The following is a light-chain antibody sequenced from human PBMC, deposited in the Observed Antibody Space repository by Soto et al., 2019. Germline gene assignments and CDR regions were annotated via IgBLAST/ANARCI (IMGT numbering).Light chain of an antibody. CDR3: QQYNNWPPFT. CDR2: GAS. V-gene: IGKV3-15*01. J-gene: IGKJ3*01. Sequence: EIVVTQSPATLSVSPGEGATLSCRASQSVSSNLAWYQQKPGQTPRLLIYGASTRATGIPARFSGSGSGTEFTLTISSLQSEDFAVYYCQQYNNWPPFTFGPGTKVDIK. CDR1: QSVSSN.